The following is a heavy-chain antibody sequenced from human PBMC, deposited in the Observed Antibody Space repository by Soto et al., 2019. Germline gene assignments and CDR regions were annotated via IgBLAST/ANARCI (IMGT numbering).Heavy chain of an antibody. CDR1: GDSISSGYY. D-gene: IGHD3-10*01. V-gene: IGHV4-61*03. J-gene: IGHJ4*02. CDR2: IYNSGST. CDR3: ARESDSGSYYFDY. Sequence: SETLSLTCAVSGDSISSGYYWAWIRQPPGKGLEWIGYIYNSGSTNYNPSLKSRVTISVDTSKNHLSLRMSSVTAADTAVYYCARESDSGSYYFDYWGRGTLVTSPQ.